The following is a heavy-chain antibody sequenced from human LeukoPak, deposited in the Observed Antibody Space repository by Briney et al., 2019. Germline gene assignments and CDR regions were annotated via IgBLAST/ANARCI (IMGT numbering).Heavy chain of an antibody. CDR2: IIPIFGTA. CDR1: GGTFSSYA. Sequence: ASVKVSCKASGGTFSSYAISWVRQAPGQGLEWMGGIIPIFGTANYAQKFQGRVTITADESTSTAYMELSSLRSEDTAVYYCARGSKIVLEDAFDIWGQGTMVTVSS. D-gene: IGHD3-16*02. CDR3: ARGSKIVLEDAFDI. J-gene: IGHJ3*02. V-gene: IGHV1-69*13.